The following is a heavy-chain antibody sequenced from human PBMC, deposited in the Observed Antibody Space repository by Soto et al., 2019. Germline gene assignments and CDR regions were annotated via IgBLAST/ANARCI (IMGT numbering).Heavy chain of an antibody. CDR3: ARYGSGTYYTTTFDY. D-gene: IGHD3-10*01. CDR2: IYYSGST. Sequence: SETLSLTCTVSGGSISSYYWSWIRQPPGKGLEWIGYIYYSGSTYYNPSLKSRVTISVDTSKNQFSLKLSSVTAADTAVYYCARYGSGTYYTTTFDYWGQGTLVTVSS. CDR1: GGSISSYY. J-gene: IGHJ4*02. V-gene: IGHV4-59*12.